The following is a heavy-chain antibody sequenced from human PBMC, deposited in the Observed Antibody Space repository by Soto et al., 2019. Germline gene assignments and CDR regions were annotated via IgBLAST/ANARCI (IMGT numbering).Heavy chain of an antibody. CDR1: GGSISSGGYS. V-gene: IGHV4-30-2*01. CDR2: IYHSGST. J-gene: IGHJ4*02. Sequence: SETLSLTGAVSGGSISSGGYSWSWIRQPPGKGLEWVGYIYHSGSTYYNPSLKSRVTISVDRSKNQFSLKLSSVTAADTAVYYCARAEVDCSGGSCLGYYFDYWGQGTLVTVSS. D-gene: IGHD2-15*01. CDR3: ARAEVDCSGGSCLGYYFDY.